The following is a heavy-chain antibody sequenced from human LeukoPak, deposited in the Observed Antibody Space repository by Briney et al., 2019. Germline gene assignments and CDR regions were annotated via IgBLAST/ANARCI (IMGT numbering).Heavy chain of an antibody. J-gene: IGHJ4*02. Sequence: ASVKVSCKASGYTFTSYGISWVRQAPGQGLEWMGWISAYNGNTNYAQKLQGRVTMTTDTSTSTAYMELNSLRAEDTAVYYCARDLGGSYLFDYWGQGTLVTVSS. CDR3: ARDLGGSYLFDY. CDR1: GYTFTSYG. D-gene: IGHD1-26*01. CDR2: ISAYNGNT. V-gene: IGHV1-18*01.